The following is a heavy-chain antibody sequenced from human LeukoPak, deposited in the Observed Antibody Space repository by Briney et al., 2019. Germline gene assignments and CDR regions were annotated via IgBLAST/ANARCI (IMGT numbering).Heavy chain of an antibody. CDR1: GGSISSYY. CDR3: ARDYSNYGWFDP. V-gene: IGHV4-59*01. Sequence: SETLSLTCTVSGGSISSYYWSWIRQPPGKGLEWIGYIYHSGSTNYNPSLKSRVTISVDTSKNQFSLKLSSVTAADTAVYYCARDYSNYGWFDPWGQGTLVTVSS. J-gene: IGHJ5*02. D-gene: IGHD4-11*01. CDR2: IYHSGST.